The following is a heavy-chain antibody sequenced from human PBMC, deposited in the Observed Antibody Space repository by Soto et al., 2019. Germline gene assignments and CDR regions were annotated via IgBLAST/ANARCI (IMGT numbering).Heavy chain of an antibody. J-gene: IGHJ5*02. V-gene: IGHV3-74*01. Sequence: QPGGSLSLSCAASGFTFSSYWMHWVRQAPGKGLVWVSRINSDGCSICYPNSVKGRFTISRETAKNTLYLHLNSLRVENTFFYYCERKPGYSRGWRQDSWGQGTLVT. CDR2: INSDGCSI. CDR3: ERKPGYSRGWRQDS. D-gene: IGHD6-19*01. CDR1: GFTFSSYW.